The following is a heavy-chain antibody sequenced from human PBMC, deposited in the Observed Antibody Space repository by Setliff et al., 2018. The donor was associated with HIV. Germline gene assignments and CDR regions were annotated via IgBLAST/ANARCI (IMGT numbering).Heavy chain of an antibody. CDR3: TRAHFLVTETRNWFDP. V-gene: IGHV1-2*02. Sequence: GASVKVSCKSSGYTFTDYFIHWVRQAPGQGLEWMGWISPDNGNTRISQRFRGSVTMTRDTSTSIAYMELIRPRHDDTAFYYCTRAHFLVTETRNWFDPWGQGTLVTVSS. CDR2: ISPDNGNT. CDR1: GYTFTDYF. J-gene: IGHJ5*02. D-gene: IGHD1-26*01.